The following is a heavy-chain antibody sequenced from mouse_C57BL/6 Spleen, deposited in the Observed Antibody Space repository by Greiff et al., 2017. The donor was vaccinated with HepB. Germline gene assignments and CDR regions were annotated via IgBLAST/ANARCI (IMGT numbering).Heavy chain of an antibody. Sequence: EVQLVESGGGLVQPGGSLSLSCAASGFTFTDYYMSWVRQPPGKALEWLGFIRNKANGYTTEYSASVKGRFTISRENSQSILYLQMNALRAEDSATYYCSRYWDYGSSDWYFEVWGTGTTVTVSS. J-gene: IGHJ1*03. CDR1: GFTFTDYY. V-gene: IGHV7-3*01. D-gene: IGHD1-1*01. CDR3: SRYWDYGSSDWYFEV. CDR2: IRNKANGYTT.